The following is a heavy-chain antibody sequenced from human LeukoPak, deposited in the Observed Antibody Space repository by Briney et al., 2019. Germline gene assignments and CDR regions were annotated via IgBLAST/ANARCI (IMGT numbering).Heavy chain of an antibody. CDR1: GGSISSYY. V-gene: IGHV4-59*01. D-gene: IGHD6-19*01. CDR2: IYYSGST. CDR3: ARDSSGWPL. Sequence: SETLSFTCTVSGGSISSYYWSWIRQPPGKGLEWIGYIYYSGSTNYNPSLKSRVTISVDTSKNQFSLKLSSVTAADTAVYYCARDSSGWPLWGQGTLVTVSS. J-gene: IGHJ4*02.